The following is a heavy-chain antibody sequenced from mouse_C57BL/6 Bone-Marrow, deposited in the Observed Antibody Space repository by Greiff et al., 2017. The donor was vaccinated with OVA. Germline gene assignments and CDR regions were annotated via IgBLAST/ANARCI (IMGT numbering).Heavy chain of an antibody. CDR3: ARGEGLRRWFAY. V-gene: IGHV1-26*01. J-gene: IGHJ3*01. CDR2: INPNNGGT. CDR1: GYTFTDYY. Sequence: EVQLQQSGPELVKPGASVKISCKASGYTFTDYYMNWVKQSHGKSLEWIGDINPNNGGTSYNQKFKGKATLTVDKSSSTAYMELRSLTSEDSAVYYCARGEGLRRWFAYWGQGTLVTVSA. D-gene: IGHD2-4*01.